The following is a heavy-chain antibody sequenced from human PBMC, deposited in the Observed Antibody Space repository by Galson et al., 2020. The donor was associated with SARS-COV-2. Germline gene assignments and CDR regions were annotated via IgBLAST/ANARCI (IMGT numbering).Heavy chain of an antibody. V-gene: IGHV3-48*04. J-gene: IGHJ5*02. CDR2: ISSSGSTI. Sequence: GESLKISCAASGFTFSSYAMSWVRQAPGKGLEWVSYISSSGSTIYYADSVKGRFTISRDNAKNSLYLQMNSLRAEDTAVYYCARDRVTYYYDSSGYFNWFDPWGQGTLVTVSS. CDR3: ARDRVTYYYDSSGYFNWFDP. D-gene: IGHD3-22*01. CDR1: GFTFSSYA.